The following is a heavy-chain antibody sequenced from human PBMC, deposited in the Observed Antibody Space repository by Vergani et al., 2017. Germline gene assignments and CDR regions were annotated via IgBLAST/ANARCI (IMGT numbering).Heavy chain of an antibody. Sequence: QLQLQESGPGLVKPSETLSLTCTVSGGSISSSSYYWGWIRQPPGKGLEWIGSIYYSGSTYYNPSLKSRVTISVDTSKNQFSLKLSPVTAADTAVYYCARDALSQSGYWGQGTLVTVSS. CDR1: GGSISSSSYY. CDR2: IYYSGST. V-gene: IGHV4-39*07. J-gene: IGHJ4*02. D-gene: IGHD3-10*01. CDR3: ARDALSQSGY.